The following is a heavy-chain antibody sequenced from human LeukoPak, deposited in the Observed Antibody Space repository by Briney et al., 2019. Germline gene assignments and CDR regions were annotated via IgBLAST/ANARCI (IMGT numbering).Heavy chain of an antibody. CDR3: ASFYCSGGSCYQYYYYYYMDV. D-gene: IGHD2-15*01. CDR2: IYTSGST. V-gene: IGHV4-61*02. CDR1: GGSISSGYYY. Sequence: SETLSLTCTVSGGSISSGYYYWSWIRQPAGKGLEWIGRIYTSGSTNYNPSLKSRVTISVDTSKNQFSLKLSSVTAADTAVYYCASFYCSGGSCYQYYYYYYMDVWGKGTTVTISS. J-gene: IGHJ6*03.